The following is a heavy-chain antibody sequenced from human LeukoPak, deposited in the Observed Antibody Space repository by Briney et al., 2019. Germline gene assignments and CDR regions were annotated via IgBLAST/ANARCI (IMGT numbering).Heavy chain of an antibody. V-gene: IGHV3-23*01. Sequence: GGSLRLSCAASGFTFSSYAMSWVRQAPGKGLEWVSTISGSDGGTYYADSVKGRFTISRDNSKNTLYLQMNSLRAEDTAVYYCAKDIRITMVRGVINDYWGQGTLVTVSS. J-gene: IGHJ4*02. CDR3: AKDIRITMVRGVINDY. CDR1: GFTFSSYA. D-gene: IGHD3-10*01. CDR2: ISGSDGGT.